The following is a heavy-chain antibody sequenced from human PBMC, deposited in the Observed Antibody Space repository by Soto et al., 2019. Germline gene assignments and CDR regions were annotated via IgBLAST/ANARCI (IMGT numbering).Heavy chain of an antibody. D-gene: IGHD3-10*01. CDR1: GYTFTSYG. CDR3: ARDRFTDMVRGLYPTHHPVY. CDR2: ISAYNGNT. V-gene: IGHV1-18*01. J-gene: IGHJ4*02. Sequence: GASVKVSCKASGYTFTSYGISWVRQAPGQGLEWMGWISAYNGNTNYAQKLQGRVTMTTDTSTSTAYMELRSLRSDDTAVYYCARDRFTDMVRGLYPTHHPVYWGQGTLVTVSS.